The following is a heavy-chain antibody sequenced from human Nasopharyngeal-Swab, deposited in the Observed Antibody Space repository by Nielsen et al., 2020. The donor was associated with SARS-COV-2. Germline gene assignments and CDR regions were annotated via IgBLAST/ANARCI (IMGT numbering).Heavy chain of an antibody. V-gene: IGHV4-39*01. D-gene: IGHD3-16*01. CDR1: GGSISSSSYY. CDR3: ARAGVGGAFDI. J-gene: IGHJ3*02. CDR2: IYYSGST. Sequence: SETLSLTCTVSGGSISSSSYYWGWIRQPPGKGLEWIGSIYYSGSTYYNPSLKSRVTISVDTSKNQFSLKLSSVTAADTAVYYCARAGVGGAFDIWGQGTMVTVSS.